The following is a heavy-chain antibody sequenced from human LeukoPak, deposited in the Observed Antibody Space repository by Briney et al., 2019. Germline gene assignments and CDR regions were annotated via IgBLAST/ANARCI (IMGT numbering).Heavy chain of an antibody. V-gene: IGHV1-18*01. J-gene: IGHJ4*02. Sequence: ASVKVSCKASGYTFTSYGISWVRQAPGQGLEWMGWISAYNGNTNYAQKLQGRVTVTTDTSTSTAYMELRSLRSDDTAVYYCARALQSWGSYRSFDYWGQGTLVTVSS. CDR3: ARALQSWGSYRSFDY. CDR1: GYTFTSYG. CDR2: ISAYNGNT. D-gene: IGHD3-16*02.